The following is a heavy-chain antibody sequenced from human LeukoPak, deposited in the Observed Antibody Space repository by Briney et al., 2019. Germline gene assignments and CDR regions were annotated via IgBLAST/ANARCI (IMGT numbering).Heavy chain of an antibody. D-gene: IGHD6-25*01. CDR3: TSGPY. Sequence: GGSLRLSCLASGFTFSGQYMSWVRQAPGKGLEWVGRIKSKTDGGTTDDAAPVKGRFTISRDDSKNALYLQMNSLKTEDTAVYYCTSGPYWGQGTLVTVSS. CDR2: IKSKTDGGTT. V-gene: IGHV3-15*01. CDR1: GFTFSGQY. J-gene: IGHJ4*02.